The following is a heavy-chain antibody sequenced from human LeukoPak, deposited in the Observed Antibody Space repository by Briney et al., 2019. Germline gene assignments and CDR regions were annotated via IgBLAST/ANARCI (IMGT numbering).Heavy chain of an antibody. CDR2: IYHSGST. CDR1: GGSISSGGYS. V-gene: IGHV4-30-2*01. D-gene: IGHD1-26*01. CDR3: ARGILGYYFDY. J-gene: IGHJ4*02. Sequence: TLSLTCAVSGGSISSGGYSWSWIRQPPGKGLEWIGYIYHSGSTYYNPSLKSRVTISVDRSKNQFSLKLNSVTPEDTAVYYCARGILGYYFDYWGQGTLVTVSS.